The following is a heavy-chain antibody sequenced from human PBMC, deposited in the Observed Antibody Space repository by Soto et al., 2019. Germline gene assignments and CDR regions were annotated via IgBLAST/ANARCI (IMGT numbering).Heavy chain of an antibody. CDR2: ISYDGSNE. V-gene: IGHV3-30-3*01. J-gene: IGHJ6*02. Sequence: QVQLVESGGGVVQPGRSLRLSCAASGFSFSTYPMHWVRQAPGKGLEWLAVISYDGSNEYYADSVKGRFTISRGNSKNTLYLQMNSLRLEDTAVYYCASGRAMDVWGQGTTVTVSS. CDR3: ASGRAMDV. CDR1: GFSFSTYP.